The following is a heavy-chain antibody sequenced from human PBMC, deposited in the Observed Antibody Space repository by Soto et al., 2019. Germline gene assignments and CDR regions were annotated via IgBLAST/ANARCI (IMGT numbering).Heavy chain of an antibody. J-gene: IGHJ4*02. D-gene: IGHD1-7*01. CDR2: ISYDGSNQ. V-gene: IGHV3-30*18. CDR3: AKEKGTGTALEY. Sequence: QVQLVESGGGVVQPGRSLRLSCVASGFTFSSNAIHWVRQAPGKGLEWVAVISYDGSNQHFGDSVKGRFTISRDNSKNTVHLQMNSLRAEDTAVYYCAKEKGTGTALEYWGQGALGTVSS. CDR1: GFTFSSNA.